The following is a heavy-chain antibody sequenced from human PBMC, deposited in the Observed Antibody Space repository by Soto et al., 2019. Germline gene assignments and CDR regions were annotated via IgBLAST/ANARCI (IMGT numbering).Heavy chain of an antibody. J-gene: IGHJ4*02. CDR2: MNPNSGHT. CDR1: GYTFTSFD. CDR3: ARVSAVAGPFDY. D-gene: IGHD6-19*01. V-gene: IGHV1-8*01. Sequence: ASVKVSCKASGYTFTSFDINWVRQATGQGLEWMGWMNPNSGHTGYAQKFQGRVTITADESTSTAYMELSSLRSEDTAVYYCARVSAVAGPFDYWGQGTLVTVSS.